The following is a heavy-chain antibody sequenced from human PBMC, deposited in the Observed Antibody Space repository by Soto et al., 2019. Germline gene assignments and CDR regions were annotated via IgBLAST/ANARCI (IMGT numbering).Heavy chain of an antibody. CDR1: ACSISLYF. CDR2: IYYSGST. CDR3: ARSDGRY. J-gene: IGHJ4*02. V-gene: IGHV4-59*07. Sequence: SVTMSVTTTAYACSISLYFWSWIRQPPGKGLEWIGYIYYSGSTNYNPSLKSRVTISVDTSKNQFSLKLSSVTAADTAVYYCARSDGRYWGQGTLVTVSS.